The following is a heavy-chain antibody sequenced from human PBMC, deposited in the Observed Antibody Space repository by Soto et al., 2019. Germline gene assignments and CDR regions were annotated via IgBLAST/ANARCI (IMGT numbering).Heavy chain of an antibody. J-gene: IGHJ5*02. CDR2: IYYMGST. Sequence: QVQLQESAPGLVEPSPTRSRTCTVSGGSISSGGYCWGWIRQHPGKGLEWIGYIYYMGSTYYNPSLQRRVTITVDTSKNQSSLKLSSVTAADTAVDYCARSVFPWGQGTLVTVST. V-gene: IGHV4-31*03. CDR1: GGSISSGGYC. CDR3: ARSVFP.